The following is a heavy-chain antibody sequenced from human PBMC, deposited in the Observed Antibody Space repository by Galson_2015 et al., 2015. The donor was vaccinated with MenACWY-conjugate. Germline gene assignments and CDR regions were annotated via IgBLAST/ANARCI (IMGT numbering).Heavy chain of an antibody. D-gene: IGHD7-27*01. J-gene: IGHJ4*02. V-gene: IGHV4-59*08. CDR1: GSSISSHY. CDR2: IRDTGSL. Sequence: ETLSLTCTVSGSSISSHYWSWFRPPPGKGLEWIAYIRDTGSLKDNPSLKSRVTMSADKSNNQFSLRLISVTAADTAVYYCARIPTWGSSFGYFDYWGQGSLVAVSS. CDR3: ARIPTWGSSFGYFDY.